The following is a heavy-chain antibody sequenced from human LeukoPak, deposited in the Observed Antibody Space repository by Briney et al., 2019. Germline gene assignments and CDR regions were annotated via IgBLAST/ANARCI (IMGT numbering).Heavy chain of an antibody. V-gene: IGHV3-23*01. CDR3: ARTIAQYTNTWLYYYYGLDV. J-gene: IGHJ6*02. CDR2: ISGGGEDT. CDR1: GFSFRSFA. Sequence: GGSLRLSCTASGFSFRSFAMSWVRQAPGQGLEWVSSISGGGEDTYYADSVKGRLTISRDNSETTLYLQMNSLEADDTALYYCARTIAQYTNTWLYYYYGLDVWGQGTTVTVSS. D-gene: IGHD6-13*01.